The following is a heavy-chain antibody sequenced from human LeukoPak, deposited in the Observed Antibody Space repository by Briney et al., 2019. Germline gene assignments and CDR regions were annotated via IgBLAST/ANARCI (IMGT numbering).Heavy chain of an antibody. Sequence: SQTLSLTCSVSGGSISSGDYYWSWIRQPPGKGLEWIGYIYYSGSTYYNPSLKSRVTISVDTAKNQFSLKLSSVTAADTAVYYCARGRGSYYDAFDIWGQGTMVTVS. CDR3: ARGRGSYYDAFDI. D-gene: IGHD1-26*01. J-gene: IGHJ3*02. CDR1: GGSISSGDYY. V-gene: IGHV4-30-4*08. CDR2: IYYSGST.